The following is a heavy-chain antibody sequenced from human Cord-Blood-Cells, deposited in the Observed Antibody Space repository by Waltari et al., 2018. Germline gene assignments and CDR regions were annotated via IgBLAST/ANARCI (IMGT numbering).Heavy chain of an antibody. V-gene: IGHV1-69*06. CDR3: ARDTRRYYDSSGYYMYYFDY. CDR2: IHPIVGKA. J-gene: IGHJ4*02. D-gene: IGHD3-22*01. Sequence: QVQLVQSGAEVKKPGSSVKVSCKASGGTLSSYAISWVRQDPGQGLAWLGGIHPIVGKANNAQKFHGRVTITEDKSRNTAYMELSSLRSEETAGFYCARDTRRYYDSSGYYMYYFDYWGQGTLVTVSS. CDR1: GGTLSSYA.